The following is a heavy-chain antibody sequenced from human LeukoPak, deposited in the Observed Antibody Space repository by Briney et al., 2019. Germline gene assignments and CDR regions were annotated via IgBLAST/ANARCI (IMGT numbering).Heavy chain of an antibody. CDR1: GGSISSSSYY. CDR2: IYYSGST. Sequence: SETLSLTCTVSGGSISSSSYYWGWIRQPPGKGLEWIGSIYYSGSTYYNPSLKSRVTISVDTSKNQFSLKLSSVTAADTAVYYCARTDPDPNSYGSRNWYFDLWGRGTLVTVSS. D-gene: IGHD5-18*01. CDR3: ARTDPDPNSYGSRNWYFDL. J-gene: IGHJ2*01. V-gene: IGHV4-39*07.